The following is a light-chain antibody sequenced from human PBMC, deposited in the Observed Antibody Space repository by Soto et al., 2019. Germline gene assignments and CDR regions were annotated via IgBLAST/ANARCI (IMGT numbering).Light chain of an antibody. J-gene: IGKJ1*01. CDR1: QSVSSY. Sequence: EIVLTQSPATLSLSPGERATLSCRASQSVSSYLAWYQQKPGQAPRLLIYDASNRATGIPARFSGSGSGTDLTLTISRLEPEDFAVYYCQQYGSSPWTFGQGTKVDIK. V-gene: IGKV3-20*01. CDR3: QQYGSSPWT. CDR2: DAS.